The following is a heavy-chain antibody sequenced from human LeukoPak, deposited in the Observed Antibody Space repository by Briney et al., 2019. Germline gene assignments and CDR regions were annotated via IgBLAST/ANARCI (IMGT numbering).Heavy chain of an antibody. CDR2: INHSGST. Sequence: SETLSLTCAVYGGSFSGYYWSWIRQPPGKGLEWIGEINHSGSTNYNPSLKSRVTISVDTSKNQFSLKLSSVTAADTAVYYCARQPLETPLDYWGQGTLVTVSS. CDR3: ARQPLETPLDY. CDR1: GGSFSGYY. V-gene: IGHV4-34*01. D-gene: IGHD6-13*01. J-gene: IGHJ4*02.